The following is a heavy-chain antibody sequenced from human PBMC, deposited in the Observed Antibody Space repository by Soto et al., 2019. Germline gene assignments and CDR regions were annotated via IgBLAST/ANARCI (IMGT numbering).Heavy chain of an antibody. V-gene: IGHV3-23*01. Sequence: EVQLLESGGGLVQPGGSLRLSCAASGFTFSSYAMSWVRQAPGKGLEWVSAISGSGGSTYYADSVKGRFTISRDNSKNTLYLQMNSLRAEDTAVYSCAKDNLLEGKFDPWGQGTLVTVSS. CDR3: AKDNLLEGKFDP. D-gene: IGHD1-26*01. CDR2: ISGSGGST. CDR1: GFTFSSYA. J-gene: IGHJ5*02.